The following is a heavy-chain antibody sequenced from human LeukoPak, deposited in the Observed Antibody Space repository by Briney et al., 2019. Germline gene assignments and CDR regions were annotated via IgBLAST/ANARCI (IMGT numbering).Heavy chain of an antibody. V-gene: IGHV3-53*01. CDR1: AFTFSNHG. J-gene: IGHJ4*02. CDR2: IYSGTT. D-gene: IGHD4/OR15-4a*01. Sequence: GGSLRLSCAASAFTFSNHGMNWVRQAPGKGLEWVSFIYSGTTHYSDSVKGRFTISRDNSKNTLYLQMNSLRAEDTAVYYCARRAGAYSHPYDYWGQGTLVTASS. CDR3: ARRAGAYSHPYDY.